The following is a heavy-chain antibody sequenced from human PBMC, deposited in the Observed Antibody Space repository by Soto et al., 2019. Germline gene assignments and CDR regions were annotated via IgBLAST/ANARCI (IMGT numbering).Heavy chain of an antibody. V-gene: IGHV1-69*04. D-gene: IGHD3-10*01. CDR3: ARDQRYYGSGSYNWFDP. J-gene: IGHJ5*02. CDR1: GGTFSSYT. CDR2: IIPILGIA. Sequence: SVKVSCKASGGTFSSYTISWVRQAPGQGLEWMGRIIPILGIANYAQKFQGRVTITADKSTSTAYMELSSLRSEDTAVYYCARDQRYYGSGSYNWFDPWGQGTLVTVSS.